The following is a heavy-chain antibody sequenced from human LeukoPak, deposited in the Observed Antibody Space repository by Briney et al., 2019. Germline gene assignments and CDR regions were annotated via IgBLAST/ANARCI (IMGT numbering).Heavy chain of an antibody. Sequence: ETPSLTCTVSGGSISSYYWSWIWQPPGRGLEWIGYIYHSGSTKYNPSLKSRVIISVNTSKNQFSLKLTSVTAADTAVYYCARQGRYWYFDLWGRGTLDTVSS. J-gene: IGHJ2*01. V-gene: IGHV4-59*08. CDR1: GGSISSYY. CDR2: IYHSGST. CDR3: ARQGRYWYFDL.